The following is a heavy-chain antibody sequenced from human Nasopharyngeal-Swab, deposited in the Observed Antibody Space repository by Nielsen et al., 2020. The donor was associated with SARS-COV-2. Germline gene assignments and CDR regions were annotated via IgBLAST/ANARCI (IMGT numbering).Heavy chain of an antibody. D-gene: IGHD3-16*01. V-gene: IGHV4-39*07. J-gene: IGHJ4*02. CDR1: GGSLRSSSYY. Sequence: SETLSLTCTVSGGSLRSSSYYWGWIRQTPGKGLEWIGTVYFTGSTYYNPSLESRMSISFDASKNQFSLNLHSVTAADTAVYYCASPPRGDSVSSAGFFFHYWGPGTLVTVSA. CDR2: VYFTGST. CDR3: ASPPRGDSVSSAGFFFHY.